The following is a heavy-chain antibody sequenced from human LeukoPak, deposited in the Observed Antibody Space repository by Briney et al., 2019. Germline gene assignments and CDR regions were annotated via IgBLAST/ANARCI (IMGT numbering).Heavy chain of an antibody. CDR2: ISGSGGST. V-gene: IGHV3-23*01. Sequence: GGSLRLSCAATGFTISSYAMSWVRQAPGKGLEWVSAISGSGGSTYYADSVKGRFTISRDNSKNTLYLQMNSLRAEDTAVYYCAKDTPNYYGSGSYWWGQGTLVTVSS. D-gene: IGHD3-10*01. CDR1: GFTISSYA. J-gene: IGHJ4*02. CDR3: AKDTPNYYGSGSYW.